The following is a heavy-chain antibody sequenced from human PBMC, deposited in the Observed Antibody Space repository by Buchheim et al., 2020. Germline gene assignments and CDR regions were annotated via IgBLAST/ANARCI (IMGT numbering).Heavy chain of an antibody. V-gene: IGHV1-46*01. CDR3: ARDLDVCSSTSCPPGHNWFDP. CDR1: GYTFTSYY. J-gene: IGHJ5*02. CDR2: INPSGGST. Sequence: QVQLVQSGAEVKKPGASVKVSCKASGYTFTSYYMHWVRQAPGQGLEWMGIINPSGGSTSYAQKFQGRVTMTRDTSTSTGYMELSSLRSEDTAVYYCARDLDVCSSTSCPPGHNWFDPWGQGTL. D-gene: IGHD2-2*01.